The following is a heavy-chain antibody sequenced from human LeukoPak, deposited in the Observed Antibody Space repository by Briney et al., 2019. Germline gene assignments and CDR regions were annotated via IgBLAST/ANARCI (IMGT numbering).Heavy chain of an antibody. CDR3: ARGIAAADTRPFDY. J-gene: IGHJ4*02. D-gene: IGHD6-13*01. CDR2: MNPNSGNT. V-gene: IGHV1-8*01. CDR1: GYTFTSYD. Sequence: ASVKVSCKASGYTFTSYDINWVRQATGQGLEWMGWMNPNSGNTGYAQKFQGRVTMTRNTSISTAYMELSSLRSEDTAVYYCARGIAAADTRPFDYWGQGTLVTVSS.